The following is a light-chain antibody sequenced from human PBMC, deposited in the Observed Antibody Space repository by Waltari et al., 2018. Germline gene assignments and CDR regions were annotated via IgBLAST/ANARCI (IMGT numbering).Light chain of an antibody. J-gene: IGLJ1*01. CDR2: DVS. CDR1: SSDVGGYTY. Sequence: QSALTPPAPVSGSPGQSITISCTGTSSDVGGYTYVSWYQQHPGKAPKLMIYDVSKRPSGVSNRFSGSKSGNTASLTISGLQAEDEADYYCSSYTSSSTFDYVFGTGTKVTVL. V-gene: IGLV2-14*01. CDR3: SSYTSSSTFDYV.